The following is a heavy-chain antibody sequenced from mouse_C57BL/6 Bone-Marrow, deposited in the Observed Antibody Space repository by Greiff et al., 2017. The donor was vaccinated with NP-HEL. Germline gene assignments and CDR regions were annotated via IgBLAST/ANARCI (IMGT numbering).Heavy chain of an antibody. CDR3: YTGGSSTYAMDY. D-gene: IGHD1-1*01. Sequence: VQLQQSGAELVRPGASVKLSCTVSGFNIKDDYMHWVKQRPEQGLEWIGWIDPENGDTEYASKFQGKATITADTSSNTAYLQLSSLTSEDTAVYDCYTGGSSTYAMDYWGQGTSVTVSA. CDR2: IDPENGDT. J-gene: IGHJ4*01. V-gene: IGHV14-4*01. CDR1: GFNIKDDY.